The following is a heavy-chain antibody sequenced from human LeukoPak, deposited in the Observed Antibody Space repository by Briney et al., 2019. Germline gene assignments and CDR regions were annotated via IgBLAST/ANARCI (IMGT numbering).Heavy chain of an antibody. CDR3: ACSDVDTAMVPYYYYGMDV. J-gene: IGHJ6*02. CDR1: GYTFTDYY. Sequence: SVKVSCKASGYTFTDYYIHWVRQAPGQGLEWMGGIIPNFGTANYAQKFQGRVTITADESTSTAYMELSSLRSEDTAVYYCACSDVDTAMVPYYYYGMDVWGQGTTVTVSS. D-gene: IGHD5-18*01. V-gene: IGHV1-69*13. CDR2: IIPNFGTA.